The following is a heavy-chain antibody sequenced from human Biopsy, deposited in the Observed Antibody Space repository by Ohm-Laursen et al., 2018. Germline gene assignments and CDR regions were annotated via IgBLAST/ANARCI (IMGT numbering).Heavy chain of an antibody. J-gene: IGHJ3*02. D-gene: IGHD3-22*01. Sequence: TLSLTCTVSGGSLSSYYWSWIRQPAGKGLEWVGRIYSSGSTNYNPSLKSRVTLSMDTSKRQFSLKLSFVTAADTAVYYCARWTPEYDSSRYYLDAFDIWGQGTKVTVSS. V-gene: IGHV4-4*07. CDR3: ARWTPEYDSSRYYLDAFDI. CDR2: IYSSGST. CDR1: GGSLSSYY.